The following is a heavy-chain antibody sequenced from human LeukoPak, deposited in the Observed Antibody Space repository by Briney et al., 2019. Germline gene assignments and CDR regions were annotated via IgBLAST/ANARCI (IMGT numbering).Heavy chain of an antibody. CDR3: ARASSYNDATRYNLAWFGP. J-gene: IGHJ5*02. CDR2: IKHSGST. Sequence: PSETLSLTCGDYGGPFRGFFWRWMREPPGKGLECIWEIKHSGSTIFNPSLKSRVTISIDTSKKQFCVKLTTVTAADTAVYYCARASSYNDATRYNLAWFGPWGQGTLVTVSS. V-gene: IGHV4-34*01. D-gene: IGHD3-16*01. CDR1: GGPFRGFF.